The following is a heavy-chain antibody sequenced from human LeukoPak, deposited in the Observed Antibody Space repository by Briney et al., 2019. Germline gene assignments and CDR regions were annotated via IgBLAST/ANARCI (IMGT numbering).Heavy chain of an antibody. CDR1: GYTFTGYY. V-gene: IGHV1-2*06. CDR2: INPNSGGT. Sequence: GASVKVSCKASGYTFTGYYMHWVRQAPGQGLEWMGRINPNSGGTNYAQKFQGRVTMTRDTSISTAYMELSSLRSEDTAVYYCASERVLKGALDSSGYYPYAFDIWGQGTMVTVSS. D-gene: IGHD3-22*01. CDR3: ASERVLKGALDSSGYYPYAFDI. J-gene: IGHJ3*02.